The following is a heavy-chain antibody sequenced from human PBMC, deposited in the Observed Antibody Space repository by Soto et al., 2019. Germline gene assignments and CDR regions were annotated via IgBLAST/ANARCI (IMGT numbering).Heavy chain of an antibody. CDR3: ARGGIQLSYAFDY. CDR2: IYTSGST. CDR1: GTSVSNYY. V-gene: IGHV4-4*07. J-gene: IGHJ4*02. D-gene: IGHD5-18*01. Sequence: PSETLSLTCSVSGTSVSNYYWSWIRQPAGKGLEYIGRIYTSGSTSYNPSLKSRVTMSMDTSQTQIYLNLTSVTAADTAVYYCARGGIQLSYAFDYWGQGIQVTVSS.